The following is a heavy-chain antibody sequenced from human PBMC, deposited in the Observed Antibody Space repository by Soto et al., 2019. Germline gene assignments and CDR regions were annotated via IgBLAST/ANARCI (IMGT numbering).Heavy chain of an antibody. D-gene: IGHD6-13*01. Sequence: EVQLLESGGGLVQPGGSLRLSCAASGFTFSSYDMSWVRQAPGKGLEWVSAISGSGGSTYYADSVKGRFTISRDNAKNTLYLQMNRLRAEDTAVYYCAKGYQSRWYAFDIWGQGTMVTVSS. J-gene: IGHJ3*02. CDR3: AKGYQSRWYAFDI. CDR2: ISGSGGST. CDR1: GFTFSSYD. V-gene: IGHV3-23*01.